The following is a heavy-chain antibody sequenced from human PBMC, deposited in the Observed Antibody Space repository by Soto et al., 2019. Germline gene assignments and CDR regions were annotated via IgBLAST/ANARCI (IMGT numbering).Heavy chain of an antibody. V-gene: IGHV3-74*03. CDR1: GCTFSSYW. Sequence: VVSLRLCCAASGCTFSSYWMHCVRQAPGKGLVWVSQISSDSSDIKYADSVTGRFTVSRDNAKNTLFLQMNSLRVEDTGVYYCARDWTTAGPSSVDYWGQGTVVTVS. D-gene: IGHD6-13*01. J-gene: IGHJ4*02. CDR3: ARDWTTAGPSSVDY. CDR2: ISSDSSDI.